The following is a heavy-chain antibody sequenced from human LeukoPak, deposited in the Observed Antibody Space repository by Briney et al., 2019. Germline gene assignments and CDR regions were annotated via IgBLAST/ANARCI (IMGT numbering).Heavy chain of an antibody. D-gene: IGHD3-22*01. CDR1: GGSINNYF. V-gene: IGHV4-4*07. Sequence: SETLSLTCSISGGSINNYFWTWIRQPAGKGLEWIGRIYTSGSTDYNPSLKSRVTISVDTSKNQFSLNLYSVTAADTAVYYCARESKTYDGSGYYHDSWGQGTRVTVSS. CDR3: ARESKTYDGSGYYHDS. CDR2: IYTSGST. J-gene: IGHJ4*02.